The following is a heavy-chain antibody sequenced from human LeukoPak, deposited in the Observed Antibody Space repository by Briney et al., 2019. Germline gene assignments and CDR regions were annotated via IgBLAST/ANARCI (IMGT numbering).Heavy chain of an antibody. V-gene: IGHV1-69*05. CDR3: ATVRAAAAGSHYFES. J-gene: IGHJ4*02. D-gene: IGHD6-13*01. CDR1: GGNHA. CDR2: FIPVFPTP. Sequence: SVKVSCKASGGNHAISWVRQAPGPGLEWIGGFIPVFPTPNYAQKFQGRVTFTTDESTKTAYMELSSLRSEDTAVYYCATVRAAAAGSHYFESWGPGTLVTVSS.